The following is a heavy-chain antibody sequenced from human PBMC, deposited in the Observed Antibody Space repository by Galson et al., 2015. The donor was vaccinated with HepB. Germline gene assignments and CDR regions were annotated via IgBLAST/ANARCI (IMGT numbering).Heavy chain of an antibody. D-gene: IGHD6-19*01. V-gene: IGHV3-11*05. CDR1: GFTFSDYY. Sequence: SLRLSCAASSGFTFSDYYMSWIRQAPGKGLEWVSYISSSSDYTNYADSVKGRFTISRDNAKNSLYLQMNSLKTEDTAVYYCTTDPTGEQWPPDYWGQGTLVTGSS. J-gene: IGHJ4*02. CDR2: ISSSSDYT. CDR3: TTDPTGEQWPPDY.